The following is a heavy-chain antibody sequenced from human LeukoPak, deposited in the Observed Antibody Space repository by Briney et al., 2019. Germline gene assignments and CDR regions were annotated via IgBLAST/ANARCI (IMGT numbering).Heavy chain of an antibody. V-gene: IGHV4-59*01. CDR2: IYYSGST. Sequence: SETLSLTCTVSGGSISSYYWSWIRQPPGKGLEWIGYIYYSGSTNYNPSLKSRVTISVDTSKNQFSLKLSSVTAADTAVYYCATYYYDSSGYYDYWGQGTLVTVSS. CDR1: GGSISSYY. CDR3: ATYYYDSSGYYDY. J-gene: IGHJ4*02. D-gene: IGHD3-22*01.